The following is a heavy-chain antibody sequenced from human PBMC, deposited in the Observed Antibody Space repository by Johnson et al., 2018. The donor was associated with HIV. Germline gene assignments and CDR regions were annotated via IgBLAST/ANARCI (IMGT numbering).Heavy chain of an antibody. Sequence: QVQLVESGGGVVQPGRSLRLSCAASGFTFSSYAMHWVRQAPGKGLEWVAVISYDGSNKYYADSVKGRFTISRDNSKNTLYLQMNSLRAEDTAVYYCASGPEDYGGRDAFDIWGQGTMVTVAS. CDR2: ISYDGSNK. D-gene: IGHD4-23*01. V-gene: IGHV3-30*04. CDR3: ASGPEDYGGRDAFDI. J-gene: IGHJ3*02. CDR1: GFTFSSYA.